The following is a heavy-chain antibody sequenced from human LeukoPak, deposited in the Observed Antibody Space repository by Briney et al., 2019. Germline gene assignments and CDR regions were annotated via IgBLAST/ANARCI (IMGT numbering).Heavy chain of an antibody. D-gene: IGHD6-6*01. J-gene: IGHJ6*02. Sequence: GGSLRLSCAASGFAFSSYSMNWVRQAPGKGLEWVSGISGSGGSTYYADSVKGRFTTSRDNSKNTLYLQMNSLRAEDTAVYYCAKVTHSSIAAPYGMDVWGQGTTVTVSS. CDR1: GFAFSSYS. CDR2: ISGSGGST. V-gene: IGHV3-23*01. CDR3: AKVTHSSIAAPYGMDV.